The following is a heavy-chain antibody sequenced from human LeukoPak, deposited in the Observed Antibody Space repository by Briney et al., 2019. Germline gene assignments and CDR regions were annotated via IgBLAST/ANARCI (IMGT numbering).Heavy chain of an antibody. CDR2: VYTSGST. J-gene: IGHJ4*02. Sequence: PSETLSLTCTVSGGSISGGYWSWIRQPPGRGLEWIGYVYTSGSTNYNPSLKSRVTISVDTSRSQFALKLSSVTAADTAVYYCAKSYFDYSTYYSYYFNLWGQGALVTVSS. V-gene: IGHV4-4*09. D-gene: IGHD4-11*01. CDR1: GGSISGGY. CDR3: AKSYFDYSTYYSYYFNL.